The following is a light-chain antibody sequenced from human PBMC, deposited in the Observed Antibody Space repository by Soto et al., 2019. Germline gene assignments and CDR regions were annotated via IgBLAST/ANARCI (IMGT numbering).Light chain of an antibody. CDR1: QGLSGW. CDR2: KTS. CDR3: LQYNSLYT. V-gene: IGKV1-5*03. Sequence: IPMTQSPSTLSASVGDRVTITCRASQGLSGWLAWNQQKPGKAPKLLIYKTSSLESGVPSRFSGSGSGTEFTLTIRSLQPDDIATYYCLQYNSLYTFGQGTKLEIK. J-gene: IGKJ2*01.